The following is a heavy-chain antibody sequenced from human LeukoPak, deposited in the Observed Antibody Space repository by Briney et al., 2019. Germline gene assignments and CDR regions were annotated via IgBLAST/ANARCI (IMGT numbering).Heavy chain of an antibody. V-gene: IGHV4-59*01. CDR2: IYYSGST. Sequence: SETLSLTCTVSGGTLSSYYWSWIRQPPGKGLEWIGYIYYSGSTNYNPSLKSRVTISVDTSKNQFSLKLSSVTAADTAVYYCARGGGYNKYYYYMDVWGKGTTVTVSS. CDR1: GGTLSSYY. CDR3: ARGGGYNKYYYYMDV. D-gene: IGHD5-24*01. J-gene: IGHJ6*03.